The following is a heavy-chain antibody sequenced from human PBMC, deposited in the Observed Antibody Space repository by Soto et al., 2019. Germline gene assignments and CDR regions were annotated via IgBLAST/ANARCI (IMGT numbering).Heavy chain of an antibody. CDR3: ARAAYRYGYREDE. CDR1: GGSISSGDYY. D-gene: IGHD5-18*01. CDR2: IYYSGST. Sequence: QVQLQESGPGLVKPSQTLSLTCTVSGGSISSGDYYWSWIRQPPGKGLEWIGYIYYSGSTYYNPSLMSRVTXSXDXXKNQFSLKLSSVTAADTAVYYCARAAYRYGYREDEWGQGTLVTVSS. J-gene: IGHJ4*02. V-gene: IGHV4-30-4*01.